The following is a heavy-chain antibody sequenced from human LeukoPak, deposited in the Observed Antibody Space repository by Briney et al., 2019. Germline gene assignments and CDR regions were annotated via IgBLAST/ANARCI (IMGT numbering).Heavy chain of an antibody. V-gene: IGHV4-39*01. CDR3: ARSRATYGDPNWFDP. J-gene: IGHJ5*02. D-gene: IGHD4-17*01. CDR1: GGSISSSDYY. CDR2: VYYSGNT. Sequence: PSETLSLTCAVPGGSISSSDYYWGWIRQPPGKGLEWIGSVYYSGNTYYNPSLKSRVTISVDTSKNQFSLKLNSVTAADTAVYYCARSRATYGDPNWFDPWGQGTLVTVSS.